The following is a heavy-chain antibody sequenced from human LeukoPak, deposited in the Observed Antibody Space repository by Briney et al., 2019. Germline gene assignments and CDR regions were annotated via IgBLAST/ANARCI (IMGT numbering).Heavy chain of an antibody. V-gene: IGHV4-30-2*01. CDR1: GGSISSGGYY. CDR2: IYHSGST. J-gene: IGHJ5*02. D-gene: IGHD3-10*01. CDR3: ARVNVLPTPMVWDWFDP. Sequence: PSETLSLTCTVSGGSISSGGYYWSWIRQPPGKGLEWIGYIYHSGSTYYNPSLKSRVTISVDRSKNQFSLKLSSVTAADTAVYYCARVNVLPTPMVWDWFDPWGQGTLVTVSS.